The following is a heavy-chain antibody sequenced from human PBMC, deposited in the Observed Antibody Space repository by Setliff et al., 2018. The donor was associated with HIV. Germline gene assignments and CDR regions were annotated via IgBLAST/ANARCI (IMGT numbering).Heavy chain of an antibody. CDR1: GGTFSSYA. J-gene: IGHJ3*02. V-gene: IGHV1-69*13. CDR3: ARDQGFNDCVWGKYAFDI. CDR2: IIPAFDTA. Sequence: SVKVSCKASGGTFSSYAISWVRQAPGQGLEWMGGIIPAFDTASSAQNFQGRVAITADESTRTAYMELSCLTSEDTAVYYCARDQGFNDCVWGKYAFDIWGQGTMVTVSS. D-gene: IGHD3-16*01.